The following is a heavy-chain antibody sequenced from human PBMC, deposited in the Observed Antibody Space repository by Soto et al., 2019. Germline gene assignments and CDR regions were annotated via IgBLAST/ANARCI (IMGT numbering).Heavy chain of an antibody. CDR1: GFTFSSYG. J-gene: IGHJ6*02. CDR3: ARVSGSDDYGMDV. CDR2: IWYDGSNK. Sequence: GGSLRLSCAASGFTFSSYGMHWVRQAPGKGLQWVAVIWYDGSNKYYADSVKGRFTISRDNSKNTLYLQMNSLRAEDTAVYYCARVSGSDDYGMDVWGQGTTVTVSS. D-gene: IGHD1-26*01. V-gene: IGHV3-33*01.